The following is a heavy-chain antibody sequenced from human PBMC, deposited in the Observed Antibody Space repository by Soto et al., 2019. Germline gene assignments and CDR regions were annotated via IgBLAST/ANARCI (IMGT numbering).Heavy chain of an antibody. D-gene: IGHD1-26*01. Sequence: QVQLVESGGGVVQPGKSLRLSCEASGFKLSNYGMQWVREAPGKLLEWFAVIWYDGSNKYHGDSLKGQFTIPRDNSKLSLYLQLTNQRNAATPVHCCGIDRALGDTPVVDSLGQGTLVTDSS. CDR2: IWYDGSNK. CDR3: GIDRALGDTPVVDS. V-gene: IGHV3-33*01. CDR1: GFKLSNYG. J-gene: IGHJ5*01.